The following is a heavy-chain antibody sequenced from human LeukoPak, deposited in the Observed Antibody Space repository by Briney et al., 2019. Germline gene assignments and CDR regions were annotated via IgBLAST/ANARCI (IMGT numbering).Heavy chain of an antibody. V-gene: IGHV3-23*01. D-gene: IGHD3-22*01. Sequence: PGGSLRLSCAASGFTFSSYAMSWVRQAPGKGLEWVSVISGSGGTTYNADSAKGRFTISRDNSKNTLDLQMNSLRAEDTAVYYCAKDRSRYDSSAYDFDYWGQGTLVTVSS. J-gene: IGHJ4*02. CDR3: AKDRSRYDSSAYDFDY. CDR1: GFTFSSYA. CDR2: ISGSGGTT.